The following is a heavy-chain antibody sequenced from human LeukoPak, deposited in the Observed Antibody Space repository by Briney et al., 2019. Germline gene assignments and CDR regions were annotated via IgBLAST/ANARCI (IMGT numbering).Heavy chain of an antibody. CDR2: FHYSGST. V-gene: IGHV4-59*01. J-gene: IGHJ5*02. D-gene: IGHD3-10*01. CDR1: GGSIXXXX. Sequence: SLTCXVSGGSIXXXXXXWXRXPXGXGLXWXGXFHYSGSTNYNPSLKSRVTISVDTSKNQFSLKLSSVTAADTAVYYCARGGASGSXXXWFDPWGQGTLVTXSS. CDR3: ARGGASGSXXXWFDP.